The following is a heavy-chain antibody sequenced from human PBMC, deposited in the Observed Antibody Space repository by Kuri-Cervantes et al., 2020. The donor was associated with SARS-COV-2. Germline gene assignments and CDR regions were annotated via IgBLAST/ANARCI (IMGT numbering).Heavy chain of an antibody. CDR3: ARAEKRTIFGVVNYYYYGMDV. D-gene: IGHD3-3*01. CDR2: IWYDGSNK. V-gene: IGHV3-33*08. CDR1: GFTFSSYA. Sequence: GGSLRLSCAASGFTFSSYAMHWFRQAPGKGLEWVAVIWYDGSNKYYADSVKGRFTISRDSSENTLYLQMNSLRAEDTAVYYCARAEKRTIFGVVNYYYYGMDVWGQGTTVTVSS. J-gene: IGHJ6*02.